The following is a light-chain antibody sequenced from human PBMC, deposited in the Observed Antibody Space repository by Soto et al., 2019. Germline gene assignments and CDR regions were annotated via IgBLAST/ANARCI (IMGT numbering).Light chain of an antibody. Sequence: QSVLTQPPSASGTPGQRVTISCSGSSSNIGSNYVYWYQQLPGTAPKLLIYRNNQRPSGVPDRFSGSKSGTSASLAISGLRSEDEADYYCAAWDESMSGSPYVFGTGTKVTVL. CDR1: SSNIGSNY. J-gene: IGLJ1*01. V-gene: IGLV1-47*01. CDR3: AAWDESMSGSPYV. CDR2: RNN.